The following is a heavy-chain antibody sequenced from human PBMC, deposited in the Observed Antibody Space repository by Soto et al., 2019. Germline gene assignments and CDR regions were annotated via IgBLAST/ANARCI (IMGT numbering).Heavy chain of an antibody. J-gene: IGHJ6*02. CDR2: INPNSGGT. CDR1: GYTFTGYY. CDR3: ARGGYSSSWYSGYYYYGMDV. V-gene: IGHV1-2*02. D-gene: IGHD6-13*01. Sequence: ASVKVSCKASGYTFTGYYMHWVRQAPGQGLEWMGWINPNSGGTNYAQKFQGSVTMTRDTSISTAYMELSRLRSDDTAVYYCARGGYSSSWYSGYYYYGMDVWGQGTTVTVSS.